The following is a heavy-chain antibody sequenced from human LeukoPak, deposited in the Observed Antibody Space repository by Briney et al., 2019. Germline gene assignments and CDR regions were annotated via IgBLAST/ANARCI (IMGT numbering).Heavy chain of an antibody. J-gene: IGHJ2*01. V-gene: IGHV3-30*18. CDR3: AKMNYGGDSVDWYFDL. CDR2: ISYDGSNK. Sequence: RRSLRLSCAASGFTFSSYGMHWVRQAPGKGLEWVAVISYDGSNKYYADSVKGRFTISRDNSKNTLYLQMNSLRAEDTAVYYCAKMNYGGDSVDWYFDLWGRGTLVTVSS. D-gene: IGHD4-23*01. CDR1: GFTFSSYG.